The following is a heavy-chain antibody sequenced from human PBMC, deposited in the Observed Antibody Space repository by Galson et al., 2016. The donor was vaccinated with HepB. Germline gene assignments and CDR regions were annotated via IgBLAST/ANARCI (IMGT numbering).Heavy chain of an antibody. J-gene: IGHJ4*02. CDR1: GGSMRSNSYY. V-gene: IGHV4-39*07. CDR3: ATVTYHYDSGGFHFINFFDH. D-gene: IGHD3-22*01. CDR2: IYYSGST. Sequence: SETLSLTCTVSGGSMRSNSYYWGWIRQPPGKGLEWIGSIYYSGSTYYNPSLKSRVTISIDMSKNQFSLKLSSVTAADTAVYYCATVTYHYDSGGFHFINFFDHWGQGTLVTASS.